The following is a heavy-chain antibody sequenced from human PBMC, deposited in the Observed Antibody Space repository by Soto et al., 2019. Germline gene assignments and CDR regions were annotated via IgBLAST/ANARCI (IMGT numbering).Heavy chain of an antibody. Sequence: SVKVSCKASGGTFSSYAISWVRQAPGQGLEWMGGIIPIFGTANYAQKFQGRVTITADESTSTAYMELSSLRSEDTAVYYCARAVEYTGSHDAFDIWGQGTMVTVSS. CDR1: GGTFSSYA. CDR2: IIPIFGTA. D-gene: IGHD7-27*01. J-gene: IGHJ3*02. CDR3: ARAVEYTGSHDAFDI. V-gene: IGHV1-69*13.